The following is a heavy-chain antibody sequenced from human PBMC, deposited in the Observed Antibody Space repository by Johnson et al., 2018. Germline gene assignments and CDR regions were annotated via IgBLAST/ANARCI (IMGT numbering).Heavy chain of an antibody. D-gene: IGHD6-13*01. J-gene: IGHJ4*02. CDR1: GFTFSSYG. V-gene: IGHV3-NL1*01. CDR3: VREGYSSSWYRSLNS. Sequence: QVQLVQSGGGVVQPGRSLRLSCAASGFTFSSYGMHWVRQAPGKGLAWVSVIYSGGSTYYADSVKGRFTISRDNSKNTLYLQMNSLGAEDTAVYYCVREGYSSSWYRSLNSWGQGTLVTVSS. CDR2: IYSGGST.